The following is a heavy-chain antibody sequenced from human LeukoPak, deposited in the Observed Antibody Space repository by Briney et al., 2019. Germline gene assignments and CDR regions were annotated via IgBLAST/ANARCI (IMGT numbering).Heavy chain of an antibody. CDR1: GDNVSSNSAA. CDR2: TYYRSKWYN. V-gene: IGHV6-1*01. D-gene: IGHD6-13*01. Sequence: SQTLSLTCAISGDNVSSNSAAWNWIRQSPSRGLEWLGRTYYRSKWYNGYAVSVKSRITIKPDTSKNQFSLQLNSVTPEDTAVYHCSRTIGLAAAVGTQFDSWGQGTLVTVSS. J-gene: IGHJ4*02. CDR3: SRTIGLAAAVGTQFDS.